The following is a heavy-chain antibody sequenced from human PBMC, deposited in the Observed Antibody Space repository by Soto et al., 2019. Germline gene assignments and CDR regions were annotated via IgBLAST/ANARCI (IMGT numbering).Heavy chain of an antibody. D-gene: IGHD2-2*01. V-gene: IGHV4-31*03. J-gene: IGHJ5*02. Sequence: SETLSLTCTVSGGSISSGGYYWSWIRQHPGKGLEWIGYIYYSGSTYYNPSLKSRVTISVDTSKNQFSLKLSSVTAADTAVYYCARVIVVVPAANPQFDPWGQGTLVTVSS. CDR1: GGSISSGGYY. CDR2: IYYSGST. CDR3: ARVIVVVPAANPQFDP.